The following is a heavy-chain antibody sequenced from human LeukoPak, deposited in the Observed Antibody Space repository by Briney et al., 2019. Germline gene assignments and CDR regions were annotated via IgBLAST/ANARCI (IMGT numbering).Heavy chain of an antibody. CDR2: ISGSGDST. CDR1: GFTFSSYA. J-gene: IGHJ4*02. V-gene: IGHV3-23*01. CDR3: AREDDDSMDY. Sequence: GGSLRLSCTASGFTFSSYAMSWVRQAPGKGLEWVSAISGSGDSTYYADSVKGRFTISRDNSKNTLYLQMNSLRAEDTAAYYCAREDDDSMDYWGQGTLVTVSS. D-gene: IGHD3-22*01.